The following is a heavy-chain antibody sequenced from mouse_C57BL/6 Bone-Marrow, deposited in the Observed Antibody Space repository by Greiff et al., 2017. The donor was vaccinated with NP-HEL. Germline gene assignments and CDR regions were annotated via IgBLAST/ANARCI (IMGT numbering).Heavy chain of an antibody. CDR2: IYPGDGDT. CDR1: GYAFSSSW. CDR3: AREGDYERLAY. Sequence: VQLQQSGPELVKPGASVKISCKASGYAFSSSWMNWVKQRPGKGLEWIGRIYPGDGDTNYNGKFKGKATLTADKSSSTAYMQLSSLTSEDSAVYFCAREGDYERLAYWGQGTLVTVSA. J-gene: IGHJ3*01. V-gene: IGHV1-82*01. D-gene: IGHD2-4*01.